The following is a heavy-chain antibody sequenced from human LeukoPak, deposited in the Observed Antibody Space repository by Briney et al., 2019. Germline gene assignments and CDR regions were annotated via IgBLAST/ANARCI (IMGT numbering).Heavy chain of an antibody. Sequence: SETLSLTCTVSGGSISSGVYYWSWIRQHPGKGLEWIGYIYYSGSTYYNPSLKSRVTISVDTSKNQFSLKLSSVTAADTAVYYCARDPKRASCCHDAFDIWGQGTMVTVSS. CDR3: ARDPKRASCCHDAFDI. J-gene: IGHJ3*02. CDR1: GGSISSGVYY. V-gene: IGHV4-31*03. D-gene: IGHD2-2*01. CDR2: IYYSGST.